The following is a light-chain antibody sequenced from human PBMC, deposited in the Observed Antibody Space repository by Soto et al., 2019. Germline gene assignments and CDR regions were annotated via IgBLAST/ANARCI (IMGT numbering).Light chain of an antibody. CDR1: QSVSSSY. J-gene: IGKJ1*01. CDR2: GAS. Sequence: EIVLTQSPGTLSLSPGERATLSCRASQSVSSSYLAWYQQKPGQAPRLLIYGASSRATGIPGRFSGSGSGTDFTLTISRLEPEDFAVYYCQQYGSSPKTFGQGTKVHI. CDR3: QQYGSSPKT. V-gene: IGKV3-20*01.